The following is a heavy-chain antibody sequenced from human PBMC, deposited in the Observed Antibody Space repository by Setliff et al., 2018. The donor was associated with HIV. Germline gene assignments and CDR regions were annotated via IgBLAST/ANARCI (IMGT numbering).Heavy chain of an antibody. CDR1: GGSISSPNW. J-gene: IGHJ3*01. CDR2: IYHSGRT. D-gene: IGHD6-13*01. CDR3: ARHPGSTSNWYKGAFDF. V-gene: IGHV4-4*02. Sequence: PSETLSLTCAVSGGSISSPNWWSWVRQPPGKGLEWIGEIYHSGRTNYNPSLKSRVTISVDKSNNQFSLKVKSVTAADTAMYYCARHPGSTSNWYKGAFDFWGQGRMVTVSS.